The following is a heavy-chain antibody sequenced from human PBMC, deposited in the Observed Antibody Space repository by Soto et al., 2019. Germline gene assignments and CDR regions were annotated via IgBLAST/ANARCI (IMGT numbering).Heavy chain of an antibody. CDR1: GGSFSGYY. Sequence: SETLSLTCAVYGGSFSGYYCSWIRQPPGKGLEWIAEVNHSGSAHYNPSLRSRVTISVDTSKNQFSLKLSSVTAADTAVFYCARGVYNAIFAVISLDYWGQGTLVTVSS. J-gene: IGHJ4*02. V-gene: IGHV4-34*01. CDR3: ARGVYNAIFAVISLDY. D-gene: IGHD3-3*01. CDR2: VNHSGSA.